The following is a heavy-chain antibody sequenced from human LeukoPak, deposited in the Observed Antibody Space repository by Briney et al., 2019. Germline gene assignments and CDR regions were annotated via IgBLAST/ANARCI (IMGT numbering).Heavy chain of an antibody. CDR3: ARDVWTYDSSGYYSYYYGMDV. Sequence: GGSLRLSCAASGFTFSSYAMHWVRQAPGKGLEWVAVISYDGSNKYYADSVKGRFTISRDNSKNTLYLQMNSLRAEDTAVYYCARDVWTYDSSGYYSYYYGMDVWGQGTTVTGSS. V-gene: IGHV3-30-3*01. CDR2: ISYDGSNK. J-gene: IGHJ6*02. D-gene: IGHD3-22*01. CDR1: GFTFSSYA.